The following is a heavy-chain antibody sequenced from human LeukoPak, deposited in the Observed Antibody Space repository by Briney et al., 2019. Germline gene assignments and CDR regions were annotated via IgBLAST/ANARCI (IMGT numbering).Heavy chain of an antibody. CDR3: ARAYYYDSSGYPFDY. Sequence: SETLSLTCTVSGGSISSGSYYWRWIRQPAGKGLEWIGRIYTSGSTNYNPSLKSRVTISVDTSKNQFSLKLSSVTAADTAVYYCARAYYYDSSGYPFDYWGQGTLVTVSS. J-gene: IGHJ4*02. CDR1: GGSISSGSYY. D-gene: IGHD3-22*01. CDR2: IYTSGST. V-gene: IGHV4-61*02.